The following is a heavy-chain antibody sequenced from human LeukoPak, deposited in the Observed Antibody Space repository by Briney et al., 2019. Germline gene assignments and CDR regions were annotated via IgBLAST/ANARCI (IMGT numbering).Heavy chain of an antibody. Sequence: PGTSLRLSCVASGFTFNGFAMHWVRLTPGKGLEWVSGISWNSGLIAYADSVKDRFTISRDNAKNSLYLQMNSLRAEDTALYYCAKGGVAVSGTPNQGYFDYWGQGTLVTVSS. CDR3: AKGGVAVSGTPNQGYFDY. J-gene: IGHJ4*02. CDR2: ISWNSGLI. V-gene: IGHV3-9*01. CDR1: GFTFNGFA. D-gene: IGHD6-19*01.